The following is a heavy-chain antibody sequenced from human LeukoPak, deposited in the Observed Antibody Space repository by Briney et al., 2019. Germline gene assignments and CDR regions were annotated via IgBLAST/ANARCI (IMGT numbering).Heavy chain of an antibody. J-gene: IGHJ4*02. CDR3: ARGLRNYGVHYFDY. CDR2: INHSGST. V-gene: IGHV4-34*01. CDR1: GGSFSGYY. D-gene: IGHD1-7*01. Sequence: PSETLSLTCAVYGGSFSGYYWSWIRQPPGKGLEWIGEINHSGSTNYNPPLKSRVTISVDTSKNQFSLKLSSVTAADTAVYYCARGLRNYGVHYFDYWGQGTLVTVSS.